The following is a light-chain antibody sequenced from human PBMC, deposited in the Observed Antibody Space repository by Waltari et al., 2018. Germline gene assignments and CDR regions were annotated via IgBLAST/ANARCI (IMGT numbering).Light chain of an antibody. V-gene: IGLV2-14*03. CDR1: SSAGGGYNY. Sequence: QSALTQPASVSGSPGQSITISCTGTSSAGGGYNYVSWYQQHPGKAPKLMIYDVSKRPSGVSNRFSGSKSGNTASLTISGLQAEDEADYYCSSYTSSSTLVVFGGGTKLTVL. CDR2: DVS. CDR3: SSYTSSSTLVV. J-gene: IGLJ2*01.